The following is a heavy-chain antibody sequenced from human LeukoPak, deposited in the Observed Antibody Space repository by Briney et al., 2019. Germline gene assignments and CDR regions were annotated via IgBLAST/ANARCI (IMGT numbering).Heavy chain of an antibody. CDR2: IFHRGGT. Sequence: SETLSLTCTVSNDSISSGDYYWNWIRQPPGKGLEWIGYIFHRGGTSYNPSLKSRILFSVDTSQNQFSLKLNSVTAADTAVYYCVREILYCSGGSCYRGPFDNWGQGTLVTVSS. J-gene: IGHJ4*02. V-gene: IGHV4-30-4*01. CDR3: VREILYCSGGSCYRGPFDN. D-gene: IGHD2-15*01. CDR1: NDSISSGDYY.